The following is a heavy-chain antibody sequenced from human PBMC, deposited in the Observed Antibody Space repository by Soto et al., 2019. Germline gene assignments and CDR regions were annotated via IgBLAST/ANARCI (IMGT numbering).Heavy chain of an antibody. J-gene: IGHJ4*02. CDR3: ARVDWGSFDY. Sequence: SETLSLTCSVSGASISGYYWAWIRQPPGKGLEWIGNIFYTGSTDYNPSLKSRVSMSLDTSKNHFSLKITSVTTADTAVYYCARVDWGSFDYWGQGILVTVS. D-gene: IGHD3-9*01. CDR2: IFYTGST. V-gene: IGHV4-59*01. CDR1: GASISGYY.